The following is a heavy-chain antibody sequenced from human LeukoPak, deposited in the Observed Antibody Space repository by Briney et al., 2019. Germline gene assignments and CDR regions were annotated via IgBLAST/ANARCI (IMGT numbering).Heavy chain of an antibody. CDR2: IKRDGSEK. J-gene: IGHJ6*03. V-gene: IGHV3-7*01. D-gene: IGHD1-26*01. Sequence: TGGSLRLSCAASGFTFSSYWMSWVRQAPGKGLEWVANIKRDGSEKYYVDSVKGRFTISRDNAKNSLYLQMNSLRAEDTAVYYCARDWNSASYYRKYHYYYYMEVWGKGTTVTVSS. CDR3: ARDWNSASYYRKYHYYYYMEV. CDR1: GFTFSSYW.